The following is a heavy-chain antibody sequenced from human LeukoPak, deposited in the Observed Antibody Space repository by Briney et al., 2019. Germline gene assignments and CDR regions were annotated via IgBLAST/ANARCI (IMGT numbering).Heavy chain of an antibody. V-gene: IGHV3-7*01. CDR2: IKQDGSEK. J-gene: IGHJ4*02. D-gene: IGHD3-22*01. CDR3: PAGRGWLIDY. Sequence: GGSLRLSCAASGFTISSYWMNWVRQAPGKGLEWVANIKQDGSEKKYVDSVKGRFTISRDNTQNSLYLQMNNLRVEDTAVYYCPAGRGWLIDYWGQGTLVTASS. CDR1: GFTISSYW.